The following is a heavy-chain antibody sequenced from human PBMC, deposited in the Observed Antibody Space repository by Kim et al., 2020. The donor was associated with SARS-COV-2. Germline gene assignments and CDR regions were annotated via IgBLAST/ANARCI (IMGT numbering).Heavy chain of an antibody. CDR2: IGTAGDT. J-gene: IGHJ6*03. V-gene: IGHV3-13*01. D-gene: IGHD6-13*01. Sequence: GGSLRLSCAASGFTFSGYDMHWVRQATGKGLEWVSAIGTAGDTYYPGSVKGRFTISRENAKNSLYLQMNSLRAGDTAVYYCARGSSSWSSPYYYYMDVWGKGTTVTVSS. CDR1: GFTFSGYD. CDR3: ARGSSSWSSPYYYYMDV.